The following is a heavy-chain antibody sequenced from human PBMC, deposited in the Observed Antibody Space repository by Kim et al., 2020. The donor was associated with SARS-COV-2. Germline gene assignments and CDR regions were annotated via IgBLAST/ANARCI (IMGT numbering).Heavy chain of an antibody. J-gene: IGHJ6*02. CDR3: ARSGIAVAGTMGWGYYYGMDV. V-gene: IGHV4-39*01. CDR1: GGSISSSSNY. D-gene: IGHD6-19*01. Sequence: SETLSLTCTVSGGSISSSSNYWGWIRQPPGKGLEWIGSIYYSGSTYYNPSLKSRVTISVDTSKNQFSLKLSSVTAADTAVYYCARSGIAVAGTMGWGYYYGMDVWGQGTTGTVSS. CDR2: IYYSGST.